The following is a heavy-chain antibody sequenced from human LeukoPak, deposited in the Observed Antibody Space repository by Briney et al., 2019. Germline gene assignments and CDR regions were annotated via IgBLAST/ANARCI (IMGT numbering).Heavy chain of an antibody. Sequence: GASVKVSCKASGYTFIKYGIRWVRQPPAQELAWMGWISAYNGNTNYAQKLQDRVTMTTDTSTSTAYMELRSLRSDDTAVYYCARALSDDFWSGYQDYWGQGALVTVSS. CDR1: GYTFIKYG. D-gene: IGHD3-3*01. V-gene: IGHV1-18*01. CDR3: ARALSDDFWSGYQDY. J-gene: IGHJ4*02. CDR2: ISAYNGNT.